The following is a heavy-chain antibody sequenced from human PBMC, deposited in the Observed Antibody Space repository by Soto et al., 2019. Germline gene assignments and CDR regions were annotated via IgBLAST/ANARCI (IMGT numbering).Heavy chain of an antibody. CDR1: GFTFSNYA. CDR2: ISSSGGST. V-gene: IGHV3-23*01. J-gene: IGHJ4*02. Sequence: PGGSLRLSCAASGFTFSNYAMSWVRQAPVKGLEWVSVISSSGGSTYYADSVKGRFTISRDNSLNTLYLQMNSLRAEDTAVYYCAKTYSYGTGSYYHFDSWGKGTLVTVSS. D-gene: IGHD3-10*01. CDR3: AKTYSYGTGSYYHFDS.